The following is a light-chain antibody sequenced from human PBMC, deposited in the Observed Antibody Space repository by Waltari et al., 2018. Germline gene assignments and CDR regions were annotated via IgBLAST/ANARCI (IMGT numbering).Light chain of an antibody. V-gene: IGLV1-40*01. Sequence: QSVLTQPPSVSGAPGQRVTISCTGSSSNIGAGYDVHWYQQLPGTAPKLLIYGNSNRAPGVPDRFSGCKSGTSASLAVTGLQAEDEADYYCQFYDSSLSGPVVFGGGTKLTVL. CDR2: GNS. CDR3: QFYDSSLSGPVV. J-gene: IGLJ2*01. CDR1: SSNIGAGYD.